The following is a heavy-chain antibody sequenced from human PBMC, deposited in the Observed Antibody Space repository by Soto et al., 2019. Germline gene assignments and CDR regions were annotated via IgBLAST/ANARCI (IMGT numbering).Heavy chain of an antibody. V-gene: IGHV1-18*01. CDR2: ISAYNGNT. J-gene: IGHJ6*02. CDR3: ARTYYYDGMDV. Sequence: QVQLVQSGAEVKKPGASVKVSCKASGYTFTSYGISWVRQAPGQGLEWMGWISAYNGNTNYAQKPKGRVTMTTDTATGTAQMELGSLRSDDTAVYYWARTYYYDGMDVWGQGTTVTVSS. CDR1: GYTFTSYG.